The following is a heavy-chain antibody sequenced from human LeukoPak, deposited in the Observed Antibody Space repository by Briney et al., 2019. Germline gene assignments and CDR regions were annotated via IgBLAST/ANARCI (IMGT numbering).Heavy chain of an antibody. J-gene: IGHJ6*03. CDR3: ARLAAATTFRIYYYYYMDV. V-gene: IGHV3-74*01. D-gene: IGHD6-13*01. CDR1: GFTFSSYW. Sequence: GGSLRLSCAASGFTFSSYWMHWVRQAPGKGLVWVSRINSDGSSTSYADSVKGRFTISRDNAKNTLYLQMNSLRAEDTAVYYCARLAAATTFRIYYYYYMDVWGKGTTVTLSS. CDR2: INSDGSST.